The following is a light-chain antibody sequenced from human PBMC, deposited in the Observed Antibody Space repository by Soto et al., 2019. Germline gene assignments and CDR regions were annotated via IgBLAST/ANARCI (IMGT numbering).Light chain of an antibody. CDR2: GAS. J-gene: IGKJ4*01. CDR1: QSVSNN. V-gene: IGKV3-15*01. Sequence: EIVMTQSPATLSVSAGERVTLSCRASQSVSNNLAWYQQKPGQAPRLLIYGASTRATGIPARFSGSGSGTEFTLTISSLQSEDFAVYYCQQYNNWPPLTFGGGTKVEIK. CDR3: QQYNNWPPLT.